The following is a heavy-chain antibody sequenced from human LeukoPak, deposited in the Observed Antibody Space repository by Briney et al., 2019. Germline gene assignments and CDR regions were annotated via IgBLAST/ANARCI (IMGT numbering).Heavy chain of an antibody. CDR1: GFTFDDYA. Sequence: PGGSLRLSCAASGFTFDDYAMHWVRQAPGKGLEWVSGISWNSGSIGYADSVKGRFTISRDNAKNSLYLQMNSLRAEDTALYYCAKARLAGPSLFAFDIWGQGTMVTVSS. CDR2: ISWNSGSI. V-gene: IGHV3-9*01. J-gene: IGHJ3*02. CDR3: AKARLAGPSLFAFDI. D-gene: IGHD5-12*01.